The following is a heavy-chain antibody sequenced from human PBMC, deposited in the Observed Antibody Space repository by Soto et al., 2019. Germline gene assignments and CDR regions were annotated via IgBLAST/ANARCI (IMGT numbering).Heavy chain of an antibody. J-gene: IGHJ6*02. CDR3: ARDPPITGSLRGTPLMAV. V-gene: IGHV1-18*04. CDR2: ISAYNGNT. CDR1: CSSFTSYG. D-gene: IGHD1-20*01. Sequence: ASVKVSCKSSCSSFTSYGIIWVLQAPGQGLDWMGWISAYNGNTNYEQKFQGRVAMTTDTSTNTAYLELRTLRSDDAAVYYCARDPPITGSLRGTPLMAVWGQGTTVTV.